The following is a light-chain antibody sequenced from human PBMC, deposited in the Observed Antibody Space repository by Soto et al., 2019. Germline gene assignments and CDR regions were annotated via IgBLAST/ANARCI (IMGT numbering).Light chain of an antibody. J-gene: IGKJ4*01. Sequence: EIVLTQSPATLSLSPGERATLSYRASQSVSSYLAWYQQKPGQAPRLLSDDASNRATGIPAGFSGSGSGTDFTLTISGLEPEDFAVDYCQPRSNWPPELTCGGGPKVEIK. CDR3: QPRSNWPPELT. V-gene: IGKV3-11*01. CDR2: DAS. CDR1: QSVSSY.